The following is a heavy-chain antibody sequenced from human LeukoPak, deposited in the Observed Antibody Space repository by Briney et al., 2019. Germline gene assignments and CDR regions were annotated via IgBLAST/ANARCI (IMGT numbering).Heavy chain of an antibody. J-gene: IGHJ4*02. V-gene: IGHV3-43*01. CDR3: VKDLSYESSGYVFDY. Sequence: GGSLRLSCAASGFTFEDYTMHWVRQAPGKTLEWVSLISWDGTTYYRDSVKGRFTISRDNSKNSPYLQMDTLTSEDTAFYYCVKDLSYESSGYVFDYWGQGTLVTVSS. D-gene: IGHD3-22*01. CDR1: GFTFEDYT. CDR2: ISWDGTT.